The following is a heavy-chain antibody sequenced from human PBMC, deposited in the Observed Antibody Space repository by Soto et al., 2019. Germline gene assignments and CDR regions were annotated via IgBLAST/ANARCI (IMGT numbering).Heavy chain of an antibody. D-gene: IGHD3-22*01. CDR3: ARGAGLYYYDSSGYYQRFDY. CDR1: GYTFTSYA. J-gene: IGHJ4*02. CDR2: INAGNGNT. Sequence: ASVKVSCKASGYTFTSYAMHWVRQAPGQRLEWMGWINAGNGNTKYSQKFQGRVTITRDTSASTAYMELSSLRSEDTAVYYCARGAGLYYYDSSGYYQRFDYWGQGTLVTVSS. V-gene: IGHV1-3*01.